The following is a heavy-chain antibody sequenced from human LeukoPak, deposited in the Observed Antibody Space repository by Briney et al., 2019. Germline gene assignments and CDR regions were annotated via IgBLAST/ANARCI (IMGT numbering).Heavy chain of an antibody. CDR3: ARVVPPLYCSGGSCYVEYFQH. Sequence: SETLSLTCTVSGGSFSSNTYYWGWIRQSPGKGLEWIGSFFYRGSTHYNPFLQSRVTISIDASQNQFSLKLSSVTAADTAVYYCARVVPPLYCSGGSCYVEYFQHWGQGTLVTVSS. CDR2: FFYRGST. CDR1: GGSFSSNTYY. D-gene: IGHD2-15*01. J-gene: IGHJ1*01. V-gene: IGHV4-39*07.